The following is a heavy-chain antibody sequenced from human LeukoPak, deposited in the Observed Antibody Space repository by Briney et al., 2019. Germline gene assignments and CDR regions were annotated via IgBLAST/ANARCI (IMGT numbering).Heavy chain of an antibody. J-gene: IGHJ4*02. D-gene: IGHD6-19*01. CDR1: GFTFSSYS. Sequence: GGSLRLSCAASGFTFSSYSMSWIRQAPGKGLEWVSYISSSGTSIYYADSVKGRFTISRDNAKNSLFLQMNSLRAEDTAVYYCARGGYISGWYSSPDYWGQGTLVTVSS. CDR3: ARGGYISGWYSSPDY. V-gene: IGHV3-48*04. CDR2: ISSSGTSI.